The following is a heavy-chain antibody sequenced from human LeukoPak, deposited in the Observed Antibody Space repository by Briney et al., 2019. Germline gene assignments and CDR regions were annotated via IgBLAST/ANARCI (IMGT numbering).Heavy chain of an antibody. Sequence: GGSLRLSCAASGFTFSSYAMSWVRQAPGKGLEWVSSISGSGGSTYYADSVKGRFTISRDNSKDTLYLQMNSLRAEDTAVYYCAKDIVVVTSGSNAFDIWGQGTTVTVSS. CDR3: AKDIVVVTSGSNAFDI. CDR1: GFTFSSYA. CDR2: ISGSGGST. D-gene: IGHD2-21*02. J-gene: IGHJ3*02. V-gene: IGHV3-23*01.